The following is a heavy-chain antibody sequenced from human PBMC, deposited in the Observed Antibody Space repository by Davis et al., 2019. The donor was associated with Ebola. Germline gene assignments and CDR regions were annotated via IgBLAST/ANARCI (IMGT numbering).Heavy chain of an antibody. CDR1: GYTFPSYD. D-gene: IGHD6-19*01. J-gene: IGHJ5*02. CDR2: ISAYNGNT. Sequence: ASVKVSCKASGYTFPSYDINWVRQAPGQGLEWMGWISAYNGNTNYAQKLQGRVTMTTDTSTSTAYMELRSLRSDDTAVYYCARSSGVNWFDPWGQGTLVTVSS. V-gene: IGHV1-18*01. CDR3: ARSSGVNWFDP.